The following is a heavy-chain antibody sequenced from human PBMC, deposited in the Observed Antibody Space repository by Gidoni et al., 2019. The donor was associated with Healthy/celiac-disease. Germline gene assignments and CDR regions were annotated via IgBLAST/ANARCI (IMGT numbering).Heavy chain of an antibody. J-gene: IGHJ4*02. Sequence: EVQLVQSGAEVKQPGESLKISCKGSGYSFTSYWIGWVRQMPGKGLEWMGIIYPGDSDTRYSPSFQGQVTISADKSISTAYLQWSSLKASDTAMYYCARRGVDTAMVAYFDYWGQGTLVTVSS. CDR2: IYPGDSDT. CDR1: GYSFTSYW. D-gene: IGHD5-18*01. CDR3: ARRGVDTAMVAYFDY. V-gene: IGHV5-51*01.